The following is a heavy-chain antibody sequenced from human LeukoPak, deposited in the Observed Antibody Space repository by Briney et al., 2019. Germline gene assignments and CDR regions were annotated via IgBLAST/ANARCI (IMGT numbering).Heavy chain of an antibody. D-gene: IGHD3-10*01. V-gene: IGHV4-30-2*01. CDR3: ARRPLWFGRGPGIPFFDY. CDR2: IYHSGST. J-gene: IGHJ4*02. Sequence: PSETLSLTRAVSGGSISSGGYSWSWIRQPPGKGLEWIGYIYHSGSTYYNPSLKSRVTISVDRSKNQFSLKLSSVTAADTAVYYCARRPLWFGRGPGIPFFDYWGQGTLVTVSS. CDR1: GGSISSGGYS.